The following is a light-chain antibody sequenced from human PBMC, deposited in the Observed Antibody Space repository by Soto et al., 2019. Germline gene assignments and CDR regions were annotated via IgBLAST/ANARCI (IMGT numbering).Light chain of an antibody. CDR3: QQYGSSPPWT. V-gene: IGKV3-20*01. CDR2: GAS. Sequence: EIVLTQSPGTLSLSPGERATLSCRASQSVSGSFLAWYQQKPGQAPRLLIYGASSRATGIPDRFSGGGSGTDFTLTISRLEPEDFAVYYCQQYGSSPPWTFGQGTKVEIK. J-gene: IGKJ1*01. CDR1: QSVSGSF.